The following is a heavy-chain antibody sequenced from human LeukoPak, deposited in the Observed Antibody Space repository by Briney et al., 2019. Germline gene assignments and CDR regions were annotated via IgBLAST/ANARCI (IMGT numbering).Heavy chain of an antibody. D-gene: IGHD6-6*01. CDR2: ISGSGGST. CDR3: AKDLDIVSSSDFVDY. V-gene: IGHV3-23*01. Sequence: GGSLRLSCAASGFTFSSYAMSWVRQAPGKGLEWVPAISGSGGSTYYADSVKGRFTISRDNSKNTLYLQMNSLRAEDTAVYYCAKDLDIVSSSDFVDYWGQGTLVTVSS. J-gene: IGHJ4*02. CDR1: GFTFSSYA.